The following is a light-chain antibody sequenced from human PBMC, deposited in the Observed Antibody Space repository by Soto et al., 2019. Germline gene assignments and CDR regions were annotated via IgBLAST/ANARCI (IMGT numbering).Light chain of an antibody. CDR1: SSDVGGYDY. Sequence: QSVLTQPASVSGSPGQSITISCTGTSSDVGGYDYVSWYQQPPGKAPKLMIYDVSNWPSGVSNRFSGSKSGNTASLTISGLQAEDEADYYCSSYTSSGTLVFGTGTKVPS. J-gene: IGLJ1*01. CDR3: SSYTSSGTLV. CDR2: DVS. V-gene: IGLV2-14*01.